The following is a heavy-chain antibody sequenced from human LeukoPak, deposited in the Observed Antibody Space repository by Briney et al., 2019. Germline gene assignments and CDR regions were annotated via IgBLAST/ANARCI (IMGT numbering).Heavy chain of an antibody. D-gene: IGHD5-12*01. CDR2: INGDGRTT. CDR3: VGDQVDNVGWLT. Sequence: GGSLRLSCSASGFIFSTYTMYWVRQAPGKGLEFVSVINGDGRTTYYADSVKGRFTISRDNSKNTLYLQMNSLRAEDTAVYYCVGDQVDNVGWLTWGQGTRVTVSS. V-gene: IGHV3-64D*06. CDR1: GFIFSTYT. J-gene: IGHJ5*02.